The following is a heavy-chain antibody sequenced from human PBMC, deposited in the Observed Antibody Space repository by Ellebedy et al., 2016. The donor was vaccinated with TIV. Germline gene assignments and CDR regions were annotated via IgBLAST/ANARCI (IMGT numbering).Heavy chain of an antibody. CDR2: IRVYNGDS. J-gene: IGHJ6*02. V-gene: IGHV1-18*01. D-gene: IGHD2-21*02. Sequence: ASVKVSXKASGDTFSSSAISWVRQAPGQGLEWMGWIRVYNGDSNYAQKLQGRVSLTTDTSTSTAYMELRSLGSDDTAVYYCAAAYCGGDCYGTYYYYYGMDVWGHGTTVTVSS. CDR1: GDTFSSSA. CDR3: AAAYCGGDCYGTYYYYYGMDV.